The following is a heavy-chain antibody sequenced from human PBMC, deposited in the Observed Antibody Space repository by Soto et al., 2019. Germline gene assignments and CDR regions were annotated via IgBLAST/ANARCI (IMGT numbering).Heavy chain of an antibody. CDR3: ARDRHYDFWSGYYVEGMDV. V-gene: IGHV3-48*03. CDR2: ISSSGSTI. J-gene: IGHJ6*02. D-gene: IGHD3-3*01. CDR1: GFTFSSYE. Sequence: GGSLRLSCEASGFTFSSYEMNWVRQAPGKGLEWVSYISSSGSTIYYADSVKGRFTISRDNAKNSLYLQMNSLRAEDTAVYYCARDRHYDFWSGYYVEGMDVWGQGTTVTVSS.